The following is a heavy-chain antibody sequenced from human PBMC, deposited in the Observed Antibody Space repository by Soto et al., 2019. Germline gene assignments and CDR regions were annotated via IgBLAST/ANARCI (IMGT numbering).Heavy chain of an antibody. CDR1: GYTFTSYA. CDR3: ARSSSGSYYEFDI. CDR2: ISAYNGNT. J-gene: IGHJ3*02. D-gene: IGHD3-22*01. Sequence: GASVKVSCKASGYTFTSYAMHWVRQARGQGLEWMGWISAYNGNTNYAQKLQGRVTMTTDTSTSTASMEVRSLRSDDTAVYYCARSSSGSYYEFDIWGQGTLVTVSS. V-gene: IGHV1-18*01.